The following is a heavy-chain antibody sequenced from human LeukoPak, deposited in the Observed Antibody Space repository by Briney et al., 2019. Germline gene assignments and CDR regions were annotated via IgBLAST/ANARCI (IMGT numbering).Heavy chain of an antibody. Sequence: ASVKVSCKASGATFSSYAISWVRQAPGQGLEWMGGIIPIFGTANYAQKFQGRVTITTDESTSTAYMELSSLRSEDTAVYYCARARVAEDQPFDYWGQGTLVTVS. J-gene: IGHJ4*02. D-gene: IGHD2-2*01. V-gene: IGHV1-69*05. CDR3: ARARVAEDQPFDY. CDR1: GATFSSYA. CDR2: IIPIFGTA.